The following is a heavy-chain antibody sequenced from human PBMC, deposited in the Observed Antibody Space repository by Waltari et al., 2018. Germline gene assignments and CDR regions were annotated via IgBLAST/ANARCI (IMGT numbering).Heavy chain of an antibody. Sequence: QVQLQESGPGLVKPSETLSLTCTVSGGSISSYYWSWIRQPPGKGLEWIGYIYYSGSTNYTPSLNGRVTISVDTSKNQFSLKLSSVTAADTAVYYCAKVVVALNQNWFDPWGQGTLVTVSS. CDR2: IYYSGST. CDR3: AKVVVALNQNWFDP. J-gene: IGHJ5*02. V-gene: IGHV4-59*01. D-gene: IGHD2-15*01. CDR1: GGSISSYY.